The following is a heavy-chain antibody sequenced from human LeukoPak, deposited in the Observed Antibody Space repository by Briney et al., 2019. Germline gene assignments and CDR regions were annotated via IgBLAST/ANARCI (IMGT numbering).Heavy chain of an antibody. V-gene: IGHV4-59*01. J-gene: IGHJ4*02. D-gene: IGHD2-21*02. Sequence: MPSGTLSLTCAVSGGSITTYYWTWIRQPPGQALEWFGYIYYTGNTKYNPSLESRVTMSIDTSKNEFSLKIYSVNAADTAVYFCASGSVVTALDQWGQGTLVTVSS. CDR2: IYYTGNT. CDR3: ASGSVVTALDQ. CDR1: GGSITTYY.